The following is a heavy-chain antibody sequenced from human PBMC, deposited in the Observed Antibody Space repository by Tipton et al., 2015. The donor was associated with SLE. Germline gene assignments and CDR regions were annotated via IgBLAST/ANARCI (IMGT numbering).Heavy chain of an antibody. D-gene: IGHD3-9*01. CDR3: VRGRFDSRPGPYDVFDL. CDR2: TGTTSDT. V-gene: IGHV3-13*01. Sequence: GSLRLSCAASGFTFWRYDMHWVRQGPGKGLEWVAGTGTTSDTYYPGSVEGRFTISREDDKNSSYLQMNSLTAGDTAMYYCVRGRFDSRPGPYDVFDLWDQGTVVTVS. J-gene: IGHJ3*01. CDR1: GFTFWRYD.